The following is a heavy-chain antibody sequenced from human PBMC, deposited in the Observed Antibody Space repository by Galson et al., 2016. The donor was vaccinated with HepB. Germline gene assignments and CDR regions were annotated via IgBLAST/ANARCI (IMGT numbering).Heavy chain of an antibody. CDR1: GFTLSSYP. CDR3: ARTYYDYIWGSYRESHFDY. J-gene: IGHJ4*02. D-gene: IGHD3-16*02. V-gene: IGHV3-30-3*01. CDR2: ISRDGNNK. Sequence: SLRLSCAASGFTLSSYPMQWVRQAPGKGLEWVAGISRDGNNKYYRDPVKGRFTISRDNSKNTLYLQMNSLRAEDTALYYCARTYYDYIWGSYRESHFDYWGQGTLVTVSS.